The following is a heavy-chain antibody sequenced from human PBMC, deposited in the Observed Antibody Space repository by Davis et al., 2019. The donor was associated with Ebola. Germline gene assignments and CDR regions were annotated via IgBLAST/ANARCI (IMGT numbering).Heavy chain of an antibody. CDR1: GDTFNTYS. J-gene: IGHJ6*02. V-gene: IGHV1-69*06. D-gene: IGHD3-10*01. Sequence: SVKVSCKSSGDTFNTYSISWIRQAPGQGLEWMGGIIPLFGTPNYAQKFQGRATITADKFASTVFMELSSLRAEDTAVYYCARVRWFGELLGYYYGMDVWGQGTTVTVSS. CDR2: IIPLFGTP. CDR3: ARVRWFGELLGYYYGMDV.